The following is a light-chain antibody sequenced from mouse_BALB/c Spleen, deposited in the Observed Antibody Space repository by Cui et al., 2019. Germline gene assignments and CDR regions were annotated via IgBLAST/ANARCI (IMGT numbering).Light chain of an antibody. Sequence: DIVMTQSHKFMSTSVGDRVSITCKASQDVGTAVAWYQQKPGQSPKLPIYWASTRHTGVPDRFTGSGSGTDFTLTISNVQSEDLADYFCQQYSSYPWTFGGGTKLEIK. CDR2: WAS. J-gene: IGKJ1*01. CDR1: QDVGTA. V-gene: IGKV6-23*01. CDR3: QQYSSYPWT.